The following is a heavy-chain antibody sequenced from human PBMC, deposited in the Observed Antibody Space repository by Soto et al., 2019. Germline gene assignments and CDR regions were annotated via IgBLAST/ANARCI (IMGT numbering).Heavy chain of an antibody. V-gene: IGHV1-18*01. CDR2: ISAHNGNT. CDR3: ARTYGDLYVGIY. J-gene: IGHJ4*02. Sequence: QVPLVQSGAEVKKPGASVKVSCKASGYTFSSYGISWVRQAPGQGLEWMGWISAHNGNTDYAQKVHGRVTMTTDTSTSTVYMELRSLRSDDTAVYYCARTYGDLYVGIYWGQGTLVTVSS. D-gene: IGHD2-21*02. CDR1: GYTFSSYG.